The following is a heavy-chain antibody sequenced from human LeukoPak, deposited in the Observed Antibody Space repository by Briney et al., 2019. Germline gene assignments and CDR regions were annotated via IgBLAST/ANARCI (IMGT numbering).Heavy chain of an antibody. CDR1: GGTFSSYA. CDR2: IIPIFGTA. V-gene: IGHV1-69*13. CDR3: ARSPLYNWNDVKYALDI. Sequence: GASVKVSCKASGGTFSSYAISWVRQAPGQGLEWMGGIIPIFGTANYAQEFQGRVTTTADESTSTAYMELSSLRSEDTAVHYCARSPLYNWNDVKYALDIWGQGTMVTVSS. D-gene: IGHD1-20*01. J-gene: IGHJ3*02.